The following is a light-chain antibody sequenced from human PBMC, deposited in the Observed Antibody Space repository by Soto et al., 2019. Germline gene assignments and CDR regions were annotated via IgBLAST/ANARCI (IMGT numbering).Light chain of an antibody. V-gene: IGKV3D-20*02. J-gene: IGKJ4*01. CDR1: QSVSSN. CDR2: GAS. Sequence: EIVMTQSPATLSVSPGERATLSCRASQSVSSNLAWYQQKPGQAPRLLIYGASSRATGIPDRFSGSGSGTDFTLTISRLEPEDFAVYYCQQRSNWLTFGGGTKVDI. CDR3: QQRSNWLT.